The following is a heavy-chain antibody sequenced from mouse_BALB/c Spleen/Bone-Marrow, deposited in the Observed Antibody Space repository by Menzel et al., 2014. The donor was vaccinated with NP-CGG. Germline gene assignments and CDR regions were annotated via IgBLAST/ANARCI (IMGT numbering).Heavy chain of an antibody. CDR3: ARDGYGKRNYFDY. J-gene: IGHJ2*01. CDR1: GYALSSSW. Sequence: QVQLQQSGPELVKPGASVKISCKASGYALSSSWMNWVKQRPGQGLEWIGRIYPGDGDTNYNGKFKGKATLTADKSSSTAYMQLSSLTSVDSAVYFCARDGYGKRNYFDYWGQGTTLTVSS. V-gene: IGHV1-82*01. D-gene: IGHD2-1*01. CDR2: IYPGDGDT.